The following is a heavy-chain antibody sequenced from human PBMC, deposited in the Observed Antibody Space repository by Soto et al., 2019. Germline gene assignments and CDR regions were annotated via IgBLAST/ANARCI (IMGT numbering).Heavy chain of an antibody. D-gene: IGHD4-17*01. CDR1: GYKVSTWHNFTSYW. CDR3: ARVVEATVTIDY. CDR2: IYPGDSDT. J-gene: IGHJ4*02. Sequence: GESLKISCMGSGYKVSTWHNFTSYWIAWVRQMPGEGLEWMGIIYPGDSDTRYSPSFQGQVTISADKSISTAYLQWSSLKASDTAMYYCARVVEATVTIDYWGQGTLVTV. V-gene: IGHV5-51*01.